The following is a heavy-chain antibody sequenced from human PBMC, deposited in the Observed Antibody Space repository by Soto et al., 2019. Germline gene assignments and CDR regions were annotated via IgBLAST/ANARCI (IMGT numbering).Heavy chain of an antibody. CDR3: ARARGVTGTHYFDY. V-gene: IGHV1-69*13. J-gene: IGHJ4*02. CDR2: IIPIFGTA. D-gene: IGHD5-18*01. Sequence: ASVKVSCKASGGTFSSYAISWVRQAPGQGLEWMGGIIPIFGTANYAQKFQGRVTITAVESTSTAYMELSSLRSEDTAVYYFARARGVTGTHYFDYWGQGTLVTVSS. CDR1: GGTFSSYA.